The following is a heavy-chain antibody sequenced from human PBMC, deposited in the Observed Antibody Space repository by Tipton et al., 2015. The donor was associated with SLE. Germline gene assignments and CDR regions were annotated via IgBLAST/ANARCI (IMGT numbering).Heavy chain of an antibody. CDR1: GFTFSSYS. Sequence: SLRLSCAASGFTFSSYSMNWVRQAPGKGLEWVSSITSSSSYIYYGDSVKGRFTISRDNAKNSLYLQMNSLRAEDTAVYYCARARSPSGTIRALSFDYWAREPWSPSPQ. D-gene: IGHD1-7*01. V-gene: IGHV3-21*03. J-gene: IGHJ4*02. CDR3: ARARSPSGTIRALSFDY. CDR2: ITSSSSYI.